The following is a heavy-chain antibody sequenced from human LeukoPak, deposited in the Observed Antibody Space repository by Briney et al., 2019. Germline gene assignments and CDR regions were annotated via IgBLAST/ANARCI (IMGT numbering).Heavy chain of an antibody. Sequence: SETLSLTRTVSGGSISSYYWSWIRQPPGKGLEWIGYIYYSGSTNYNPSLKSRVTISVDTSKNQFSLKLSSVTAADTAVYYCARDLAWYNWNYYYYMDVWGKGTTVTVSS. CDR1: GGSISSYY. D-gene: IGHD1-20*01. J-gene: IGHJ6*03. V-gene: IGHV4-59*01. CDR3: ARDLAWYNWNYYYYMDV. CDR2: IYYSGST.